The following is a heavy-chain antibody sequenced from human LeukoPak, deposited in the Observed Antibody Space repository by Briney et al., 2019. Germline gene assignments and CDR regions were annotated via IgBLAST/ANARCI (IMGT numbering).Heavy chain of an antibody. J-gene: IGHJ4*02. Sequence: GASVKVSCKASGYTFTSYGISWVRQAPGQGLEWMGWISAYNGNTNYAQKLQGRVTMTTDTSTSTAYMELRSLRSDDTAVYYCARVVTIFGVDPYYFDYWGQGTLVTVSS. CDR1: GYTFTSYG. CDR2: ISAYNGNT. D-gene: IGHD3-3*01. CDR3: ARVVTIFGVDPYYFDY. V-gene: IGHV1-18*01.